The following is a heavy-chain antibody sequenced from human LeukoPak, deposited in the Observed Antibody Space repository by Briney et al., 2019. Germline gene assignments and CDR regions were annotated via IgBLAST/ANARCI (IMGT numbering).Heavy chain of an antibody. CDR2: ISGSGGNT. Sequence: GGSLRLSCAASGFTFSNYDMSWVRQAPGKGLEWVSAISGSGGNTYYADSVKGRFTISRDNSKNTLYLQMNSLRVEDTGVYYCAPGGSSSYYFDYWGQGTLVTVSS. J-gene: IGHJ4*02. CDR1: GFTFSNYD. D-gene: IGHD1-26*01. CDR3: APGGSSSYYFDY. V-gene: IGHV3-23*01.